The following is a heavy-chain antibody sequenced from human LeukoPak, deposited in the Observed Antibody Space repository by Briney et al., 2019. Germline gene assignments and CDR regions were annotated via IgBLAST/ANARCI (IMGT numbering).Heavy chain of an antibody. CDR3: ARGVSTVVTPDYYYYYGMDV. J-gene: IGHJ6*02. V-gene: IGHV4-34*01. CDR1: GGSFSGYY. Sequence: SSETLSLTCAVYGGSFSGYYWSWIRQPPGKGLEWIGEINHSGSTNYNPSLKSRVTISVDTSKNQFSLKLSSVIAADTAVYYCARGVSTVVTPDYYYYYGMDVWGQGTTVTVSS. CDR2: INHSGST. D-gene: IGHD4-23*01.